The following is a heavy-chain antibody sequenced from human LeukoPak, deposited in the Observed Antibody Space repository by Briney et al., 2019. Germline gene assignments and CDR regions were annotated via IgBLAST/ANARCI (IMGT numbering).Heavy chain of an antibody. V-gene: IGHV4-61*02. CDR3: ARSGLSCSGGSCPTRYAFDI. CDR2: FYTSGTT. Sequence: PSETLSLTCTVSGVSISSDSYYWSWIRQPAGKGLEWIGRFYTSGTTNYNPSLKSRVTISVDTSKNQFSLKLRSVTAADTALYYCARSGLSCSGGSCPTRYAFDIWGQGTVVTASS. CDR1: GVSISSDSYY. D-gene: IGHD2-15*01. J-gene: IGHJ3*02.